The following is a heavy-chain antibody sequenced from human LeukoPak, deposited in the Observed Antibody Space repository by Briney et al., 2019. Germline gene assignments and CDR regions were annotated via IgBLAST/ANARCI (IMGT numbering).Heavy chain of an antibody. CDR3: VGARSSTWFDP. D-gene: IGHD3-16*01. CDR2: ISTKSSYI. CDR1: GFNFSTYI. V-gene: IGHV3-21*01. J-gene: IGHJ5*02. Sequence: GGSLRLSCTASGFNFSTYIMNWVRQAPGKGLEWVSSISTKSSYIYNADSLKGRFTISRDNAKNSLYLQMNSLRAEDTAVYYCVGARSSTWFDPWGQGALVTASS.